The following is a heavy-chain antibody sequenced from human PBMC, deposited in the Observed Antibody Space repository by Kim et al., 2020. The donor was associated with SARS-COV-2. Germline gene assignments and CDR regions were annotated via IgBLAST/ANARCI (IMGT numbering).Heavy chain of an antibody. CDR1: SGSISRSSSY. Sequence: SETLSLTCTVSSGSISRSSSYWGWIRQPPGKGLEWIGSVYYSGSTYYNPSLKSRVTISVDTSKNQFSLKLSSVTAADTAVYYCARDQFHYYESSGYFGYWGQGTLVTVSS. J-gene: IGHJ4*02. D-gene: IGHD3-22*01. CDR3: ARDQFHYYESSGYFGY. V-gene: IGHV4-39*07. CDR2: VYYSGST.